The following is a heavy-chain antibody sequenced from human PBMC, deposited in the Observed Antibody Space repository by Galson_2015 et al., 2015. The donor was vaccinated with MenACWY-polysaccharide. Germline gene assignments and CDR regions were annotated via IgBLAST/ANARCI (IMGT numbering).Heavy chain of an antibody. V-gene: IGHV1-8*01. D-gene: IGHD3-22*01. CDR3: AGGGKYYYDSSGYLNWFDP. CDR1: GYTFTSYD. Sequence: SVKVSCKASGYTFTSYDINWVRQATGQGLEWMGWMNPNSGNTGYPQKFQGRVTMTRNTSISIAYMELSSLRSEDTAVYYCAGGGKYYYDSSGYLNWFDPWGQGTLVTVSS. CDR2: MNPNSGNT. J-gene: IGHJ5*02.